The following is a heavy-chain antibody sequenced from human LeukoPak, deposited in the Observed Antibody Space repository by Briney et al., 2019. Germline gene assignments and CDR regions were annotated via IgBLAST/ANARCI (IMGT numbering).Heavy chain of an antibody. CDR3: ARHRGENYYYYGMDV. V-gene: IGHV4-39*01. Sequence: SETLSLTCTVSGDSINNSRYYWGWLRLPPGKRLEWLATVYYDGSAYYNTSPRRRGTISVDTSKNQFSLKVSYVTAADTAVYYCARHRGENYYYYGMDVWGQGTTVTVSS. CDR2: VYYDGSA. J-gene: IGHJ6*02. CDR1: GDSINNSRYY. D-gene: IGHD3-10*01.